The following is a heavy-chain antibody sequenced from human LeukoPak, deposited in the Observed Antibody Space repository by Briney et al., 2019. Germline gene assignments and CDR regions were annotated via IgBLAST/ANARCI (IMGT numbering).Heavy chain of an antibody. V-gene: IGHV4-59*11. D-gene: IGHD3-22*01. J-gene: IGHJ4*02. Sequence: SETLSLTCTVSGGSITSHYWSWIRQPPGKGLEWIGYMYYSGFSNYNPSLKSRVTISIDTSKNQFSLKLSSVTAADTAVYFCAKRGVVIRVILVGFHKEANYFDSWGQGTLLTVSS. CDR3: AKRGVVIRVILVGFHKEANYFDS. CDR1: GGSITSHY. CDR2: MYYSGFS.